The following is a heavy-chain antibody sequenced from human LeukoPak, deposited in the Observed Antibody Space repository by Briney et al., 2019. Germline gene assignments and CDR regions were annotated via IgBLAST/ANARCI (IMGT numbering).Heavy chain of an antibody. CDR3: ARGEDILTGYYNVGDAFDI. D-gene: IGHD3-9*01. Sequence: SQTLSLTCTVSGGSISSGDYYWSWIRQPPGKGLEWIGYIYYSGSTYYDPSLKSRVTISVDTSKNHFSLKLSSVTAADTAVYYCARGEDILTGYYNVGDAFDIWGQGTMVTVSS. CDR2: IYYSGST. J-gene: IGHJ3*02. V-gene: IGHV4-30-4*01. CDR1: GGSISSGDYY.